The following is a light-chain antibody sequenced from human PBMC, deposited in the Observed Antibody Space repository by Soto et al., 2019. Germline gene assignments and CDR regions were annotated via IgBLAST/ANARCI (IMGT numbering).Light chain of an antibody. CDR2: LGS. J-gene: IGKJ1*01. CDR3: VQALQSPPWT. V-gene: IGKV2-28*01. CDR1: QSLVHSNGNNY. Sequence: DIVMTQSPLSLPVTPGESASISCRSSQSLVHSNGNNYLDWYLQKPGHSPQLLIYLGSNRASGVPDRFSGSGSGTDFTLKISRVEAEDVGIYYCVQALQSPPWTFGQGTKVDIK.